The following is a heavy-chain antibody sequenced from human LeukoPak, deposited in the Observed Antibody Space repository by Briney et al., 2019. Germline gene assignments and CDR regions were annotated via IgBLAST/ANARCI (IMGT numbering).Heavy chain of an antibody. Sequence: PGGSLRLSCAASGFTFSSYAMSWVRQAPGKGLEWVSAISGSGGSTYYADSVKGRFTISRDNSKNTLYLQMNSLRAEDTAIYYCAKGIYGSGTSGGMDVWGQGTTVTVSS. CDR3: AKGIYGSGTSGGMDV. V-gene: IGHV3-23*01. CDR1: GFTFSSYA. CDR2: ISGSGGST. J-gene: IGHJ6*02. D-gene: IGHD3-10*01.